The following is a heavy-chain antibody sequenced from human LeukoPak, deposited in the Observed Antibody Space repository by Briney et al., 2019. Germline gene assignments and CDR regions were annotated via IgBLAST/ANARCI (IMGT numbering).Heavy chain of an antibody. CDR1: GGSISSGDYY. CDR2: IYYSGST. Sequence: PSETLSLTCTVSGGSISSGDYYWSWIRQPPGKSLEWIGYIYYSGSTSYNPSLKSRVTMSVDTSKNQFSLKLSSVTAADTAVYYCVRGLGRRQFDYWGQGTLVTVSS. V-gene: IGHV4-30-4*01. CDR3: VRGLGRRQFDY. J-gene: IGHJ4*02.